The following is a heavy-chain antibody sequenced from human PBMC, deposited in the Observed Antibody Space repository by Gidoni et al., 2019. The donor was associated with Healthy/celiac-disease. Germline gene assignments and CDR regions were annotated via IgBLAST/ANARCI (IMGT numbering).Heavy chain of an antibody. D-gene: IGHD2-15*01. CDR1: GFTFSSYS. J-gene: IGHJ6*02. Sequence: EVQLVESGGGLVKPGGSLRLSCAASGFTFSSYSMNWVRQAPGKGLEWVSSISSSSSYIYYADSVKGRFTISRDNAKNSLYLQMNSLRAEDTAVYYCARGRGVVTRAYYGMDVWGQGTPVTVSS. CDR2: ISSSSSYI. CDR3: ARGRGVVTRAYYGMDV. V-gene: IGHV3-21*01.